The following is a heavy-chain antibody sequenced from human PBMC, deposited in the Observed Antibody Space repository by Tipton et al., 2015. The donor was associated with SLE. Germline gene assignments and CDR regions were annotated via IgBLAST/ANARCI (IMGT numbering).Heavy chain of an antibody. Sequence: TLSLTCTVSGGSISSSSYYWGWIRQPPGKGLEWIGSIYYSGSTYYNPPLKSRVTISVDTSKNQFSLKLSSVTAADTAVYYCASPMLSNWYFDLWGRGTLVTVSS. D-gene: IGHD2-8*01. CDR2: IYYSGST. CDR3: ASPMLSNWYFDL. V-gene: IGHV4-39*01. J-gene: IGHJ2*01. CDR1: GGSISSSSYY.